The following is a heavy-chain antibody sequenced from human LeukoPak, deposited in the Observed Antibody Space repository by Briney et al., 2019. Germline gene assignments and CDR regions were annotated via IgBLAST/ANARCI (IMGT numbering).Heavy chain of an antibody. J-gene: IGHJ3*02. V-gene: IGHV1-18*01. CDR2: ISAYNGNT. D-gene: IGHD3-22*01. CDR3: ARVPSYYYDSSGWAAFDI. CDR1: GYTFTSYG. Sequence: ASVKVSCKASGYTFTSYGISWVRQAPGQGLEWMGWISAYNGNTNYAQKLQGRVTMTTDTSTSTAYMELRSLRSDDTAVYYCARVPSYYYDSSGWAAFDICGQGTMVTVSS.